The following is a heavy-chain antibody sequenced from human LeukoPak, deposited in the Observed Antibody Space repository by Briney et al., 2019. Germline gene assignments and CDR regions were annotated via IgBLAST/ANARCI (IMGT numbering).Heavy chain of an antibody. CDR2: INPDGRDT. V-gene: IGHV3-7*01. J-gene: IGHJ1*01. Sequence: GGSLRLSCAASGFTFSSHWMTWVRQAPGKGLEWVANINPDGRDTYYVDSVKGRFTISRDNAQNSMYLQMNSLRVEDTAVYYCTSWGDTTAEYFQRWGQGTLVTVSS. CDR1: GFTFSSHW. CDR3: TSWGDTTAEYFQR. D-gene: IGHD2-21*02.